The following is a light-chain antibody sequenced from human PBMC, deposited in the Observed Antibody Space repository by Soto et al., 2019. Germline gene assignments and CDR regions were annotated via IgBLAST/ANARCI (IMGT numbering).Light chain of an antibody. CDR2: AAS. J-gene: IGKJ5*01. V-gene: IGKV1-9*01. Sequence: IQLTQSPSSLSASVGDRVTITGRASQGINTFLAWYQQKAGKAPKLLIYAASTLQSGVPSRFSGSGSGTDFTLTISSLQSEDFATYYCQQLNTYPITFGQGTRLEI. CDR3: QQLNTYPIT. CDR1: QGINTF.